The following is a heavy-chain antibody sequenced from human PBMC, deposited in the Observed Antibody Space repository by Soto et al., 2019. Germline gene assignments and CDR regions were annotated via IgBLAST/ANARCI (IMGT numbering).Heavy chain of an antibody. V-gene: IGHV3-30-3*01. CDR2: ISYDGSSK. J-gene: IGHJ4*02. CDR3: ARDPEYYDILTGLPDY. D-gene: IGHD3-9*01. CDR1: GFTFSSYA. Sequence: PGGSLRLSCAASGFTFSSYAMHWVRQAPGKGLEWVAVISYDGSSKYYADSVKGRFTISRDNSKNTLYLQMNSLRAEDTAVYYCARDPEYYDILTGLPDYWGQGTLVTVSS.